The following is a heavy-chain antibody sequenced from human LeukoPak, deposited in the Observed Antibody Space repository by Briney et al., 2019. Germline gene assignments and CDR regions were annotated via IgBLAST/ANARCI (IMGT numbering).Heavy chain of an antibody. D-gene: IGHD6-19*01. CDR1: GFTLSSYS. V-gene: IGHV3-48*01. CDR3: ARDVEQWLVRVYYFDY. Sequence: PGGSLRLSCATSGFTLSSYSMNWVRQAPGKGLEWISYISSGSTTIYYADSVKGRFTIPRDNAKNSVYLQMNSLRAEDTAVYYCARDVEQWLVRVYYFDYWGQGTLVTVSS. J-gene: IGHJ4*02. CDR2: ISSGSTTI.